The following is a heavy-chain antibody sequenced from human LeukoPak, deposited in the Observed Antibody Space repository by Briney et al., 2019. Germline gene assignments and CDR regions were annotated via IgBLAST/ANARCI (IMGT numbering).Heavy chain of an antibody. CDR3: AGLYSSGWYFYFDY. CDR2: IYYSGSI. J-gene: IGHJ4*02. V-gene: IGHV4-59*11. D-gene: IGHD6-19*01. CDR1: GGSISSHY. Sequence: PSETLSLTCTVSGGSISSHYWSWIRQPPGKGLEWIGYIYYSGSINYNPSLKSRVTISVDTSKNQFSLKLSSVTAADTAVYYCAGLYSSGWYFYFDYWGQGTLVTVSS.